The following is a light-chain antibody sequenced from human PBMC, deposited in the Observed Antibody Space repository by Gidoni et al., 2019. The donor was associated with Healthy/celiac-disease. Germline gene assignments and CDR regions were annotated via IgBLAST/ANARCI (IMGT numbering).Light chain of an antibody. CDR2: WAS. V-gene: IGKV4-1*01. J-gene: IGKJ3*01. CDR3: QQYYSTPPA. CDR1: QSVLYSPNNKNY. Sequence: DIVMTPSPDSLAVSLGERATINCKSSQSVLYSPNNKNYLAWYQQKPGQPPKLLIYWASTRESGVPDRFSGSGSGTDFTLTISSLQAEDVAVYYCQQYYSTPPAFGPGTKVDIK.